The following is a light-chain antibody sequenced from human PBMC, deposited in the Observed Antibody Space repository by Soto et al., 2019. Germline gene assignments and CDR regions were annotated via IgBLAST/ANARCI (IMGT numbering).Light chain of an antibody. CDR3: QQGHNWPLT. J-gene: IGKJ2*01. CDR1: QSISTE. Sequence: DIVMTQSPATLSVSPWERATLSCRASQSISTELAWYQQKPGQPPRLLIYSASTRATGVPARFTGSGSGSEFTLTISGLQSEDFAVYYCQQGHNWPLTFGQGTRLEI. V-gene: IGKV3-15*01. CDR2: SAS.